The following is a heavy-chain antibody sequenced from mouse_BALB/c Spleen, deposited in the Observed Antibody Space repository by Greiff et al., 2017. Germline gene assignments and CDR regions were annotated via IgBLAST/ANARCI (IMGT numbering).Heavy chain of an antibody. Sequence: QVQLQQSGAELAKPGASVKMSCKASGYTFTSYWMHWVKQRPGQGLEWIGYINPSTGYTEYNQKFKDKATLTADKSSSTAYMQLSSLTSEDSAVYYCARGGPGDYFDYWGQGTTLTVSS. CDR2: INPSTGYT. CDR1: GYTFTSYW. V-gene: IGHV1-7*01. J-gene: IGHJ2*01. CDR3: ARGGPGDYFDY.